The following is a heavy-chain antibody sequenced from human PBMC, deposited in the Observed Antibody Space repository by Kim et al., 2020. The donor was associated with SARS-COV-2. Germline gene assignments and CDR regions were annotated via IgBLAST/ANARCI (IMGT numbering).Heavy chain of an antibody. CDR3: ARDSGDIVVVPADSHYGWDV. V-gene: IGHV3-7*03. J-gene: IGHJ6*02. CDR1: GFTFRSYW. D-gene: IGHD2-2*01. CDR2: INQDEYDK. Sequence: GGSLRLSCAASGFTFRSYWMTWVRQAPGKGLEWVASINQDEYDKYYVDSVKGRFTISRDNAKNSLFLQMNGLRVEDTAVYYCARDSGDIVVVPADSHYGWDVWGQGTTVTVSS.